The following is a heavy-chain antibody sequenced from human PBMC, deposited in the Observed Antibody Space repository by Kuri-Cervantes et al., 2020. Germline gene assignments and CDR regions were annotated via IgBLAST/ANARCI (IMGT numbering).Heavy chain of an antibody. Sequence: GESLKSSCAASGFTFSSYAMSWVRQAPGKGLEWVSAISGSGGSTYYADSVKGRFTMSRDNSKNTVYLQMNSLRAEDTAVYYCARDHQSGRAEAGFGQRGLYYYYYYMDVWGKGTTVTVSS. V-gene: IGHV3-23*01. CDR3: ARDHQSGRAEAGFGQRGLYYYYYYMDV. CDR1: GFTFSSYA. CDR2: ISGSGGST. J-gene: IGHJ6*03. D-gene: IGHD6-13*01.